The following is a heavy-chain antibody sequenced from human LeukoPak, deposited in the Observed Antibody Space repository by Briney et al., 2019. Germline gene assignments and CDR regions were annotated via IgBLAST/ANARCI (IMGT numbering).Heavy chain of an antibody. Sequence: SETLSLTCTVSGGSITTNTDYWGWVRQPPGKGLEWIGSIYYSGSTYYSPSLKSRVTISVDTSKNQFSLKLTSVTAADTAVYYCARHPIYWSSNSCYGPDAFGIWRPGPMVTVSS. CDR1: GGSITTNTDY. D-gene: IGHD2-2*01. J-gene: IGHJ3*02. V-gene: IGHV4-39*01. CDR3: ARHPIYWSSNSCYGPDAFGI. CDR2: IYYSGST.